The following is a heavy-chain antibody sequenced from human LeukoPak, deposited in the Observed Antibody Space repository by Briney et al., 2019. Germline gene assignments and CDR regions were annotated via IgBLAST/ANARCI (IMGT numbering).Heavy chain of an antibody. CDR2: ISYDGSNK. D-gene: IGHD5-18*01. J-gene: IGHJ4*02. V-gene: IGHV3-30*18. Sequence: PGGSLRLSCAASGFTFSSYGMHWVRQAPGKGLEWVAVISYDGSNKYYADSVKGRFTISRDNSKNTLYLQMNSLRAEDTAMYYCAKEGYTSAYYFDYWGQGTLVTVSS. CDR1: GFTFSSYG. CDR3: AKEGYTSAYYFDY.